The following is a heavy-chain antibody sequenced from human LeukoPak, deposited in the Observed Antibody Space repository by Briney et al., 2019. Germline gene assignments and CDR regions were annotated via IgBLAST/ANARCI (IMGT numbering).Heavy chain of an antibody. D-gene: IGHD3-9*01. J-gene: IGHJ4*02. CDR2: IIPIFGTA. CDR1: GGTFSSYA. CDR3: ARSPDILTGYYYFDY. V-gene: IGHV1-69*05. Sequence: SVKVSCKAPGGTFSSYAISWVRQAPGQGLEWMGGIIPIFGTANYAQKFQGRVTITTDESTSTAYMERSSLRSEDTAVYYCARSPDILTGYYYFDYWGQGTLVTVSS.